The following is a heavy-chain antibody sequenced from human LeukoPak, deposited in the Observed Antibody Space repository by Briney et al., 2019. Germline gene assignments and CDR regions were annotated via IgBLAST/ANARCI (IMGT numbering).Heavy chain of an antibody. CDR3: AHSTGYYFDY. Sequence: SEALSLTCTVSGGSISSYYWSWIRQPPGKGLEWIGYIYYSGSTNYNPSLKSRVTISVDTSKNQFSLKLGSVTAADTAVYYCAHSTGYYFDYWGQGTLVTVSS. CDR2: IYYSGST. CDR1: GGSISSYY. D-gene: IGHD2-2*01. V-gene: IGHV4-59*01. J-gene: IGHJ4*02.